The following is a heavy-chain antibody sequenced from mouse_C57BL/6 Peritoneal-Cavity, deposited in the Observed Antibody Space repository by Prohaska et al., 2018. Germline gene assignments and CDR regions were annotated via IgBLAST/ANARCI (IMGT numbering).Heavy chain of an antibody. D-gene: IGHD2-4*01. CDR1: GYSITSGYY. Sequence: PSQSLSLTCSVTGYSITSGYYWNWIRQFPGNKLEWMGYISYYGSNNYNPSLKNRISITRDTSKNQFFLKLNSVTTEDTATYYCARGDYDVDYAMDYWGQGTSVTVSS. J-gene: IGHJ4*01. CDR2: ISYYGSN. V-gene: IGHV3-6*01. CDR3: ARGDYDVDYAMDY.